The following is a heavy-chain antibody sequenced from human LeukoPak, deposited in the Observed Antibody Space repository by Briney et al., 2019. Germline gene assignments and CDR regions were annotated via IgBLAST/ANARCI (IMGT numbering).Heavy chain of an antibody. Sequence: GASVKVSCKASGYTFINFGISWVRQAPGQGLEWMGWISTYNGNTEYAKKFQGRVTMTTDTSTSTAYMELRSLRSEDTAVYYCARMARAAAAYFDYWGQGTLVTVSS. CDR3: ARMARAAAAYFDY. V-gene: IGHV1-18*01. CDR2: ISTYNGNT. D-gene: IGHD6-13*01. J-gene: IGHJ4*02. CDR1: GYTFINFG.